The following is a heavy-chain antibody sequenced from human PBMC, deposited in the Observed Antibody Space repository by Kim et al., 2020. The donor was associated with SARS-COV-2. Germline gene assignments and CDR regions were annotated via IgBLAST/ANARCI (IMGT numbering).Heavy chain of an antibody. CDR2: INSDGSST. CDR3: ARDFDYYAHYYYYGMDV. Sequence: GGSLRLSCAASGFTFSSYWMHWVRQAPGKGLVWVSRINSDGSSTSYADSVKGRFTISRDNAKNTLYLQMNSLRAEDTAVYYCARDFDYYAHYYYYGMDVWGQGTTVTVSS. CDR1: GFTFSSYW. J-gene: IGHJ6*02. D-gene: IGHD2-2*01. V-gene: IGHV3-74*01.